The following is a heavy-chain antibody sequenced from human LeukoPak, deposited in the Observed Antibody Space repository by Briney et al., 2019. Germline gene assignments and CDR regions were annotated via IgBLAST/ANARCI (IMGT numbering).Heavy chain of an antibody. CDR1: GFTFSSYA. D-gene: IGHD1-1*01. J-gene: IGHJ4*02. Sequence: GGSLRLSCAASGFTFSSYAMHWVRQAPGKGLEWVAVISYDGSNKYYADSVKGRFTISRDNSKNTLYLQMNSLRAEDTAVYYCARELEPTFFGYWGQGTLVTVSS. CDR2: ISYDGSNK. V-gene: IGHV3-30*04. CDR3: ARELEPTFFGY.